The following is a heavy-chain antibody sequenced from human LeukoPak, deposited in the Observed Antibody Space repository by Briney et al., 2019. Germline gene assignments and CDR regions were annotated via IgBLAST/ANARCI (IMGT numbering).Heavy chain of an antibody. V-gene: IGHV6-1*01. D-gene: IGHD3-10*01. Sequence: SQTLSLTCAISGDSVSSNSAAWNWIRQSPSRGLEWLGRTYYRSKWYNDYAVSVNSRITINPDTSKNQFSLQLNSVTPEDTAVYYCARDPDYYGSGSQLALFDYWGQGTLVTVSS. J-gene: IGHJ4*02. CDR2: TYYRSKWYN. CDR3: ARDPDYYGSGSQLALFDY. CDR1: GDSVSSNSAA.